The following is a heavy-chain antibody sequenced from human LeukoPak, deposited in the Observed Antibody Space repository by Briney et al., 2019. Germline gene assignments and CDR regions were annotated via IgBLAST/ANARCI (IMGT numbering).Heavy chain of an antibody. CDR1: GGSISSGSYY. V-gene: IGHV4-39*07. J-gene: IGHJ5*02. CDR2: IYHSGST. CDR3: ARSGYYYGSGSYWFDP. Sequence: SETLSLTCTVSGGSISSGSYYWGWIRQPPGKGLEWIGSIYHSGSTYYNPSLKSRVTISVDTSKNQFSLQLSSVTAADTAVYYCARSGYYYGSGSYWFDPWGQGTLVTVSS. D-gene: IGHD3-10*01.